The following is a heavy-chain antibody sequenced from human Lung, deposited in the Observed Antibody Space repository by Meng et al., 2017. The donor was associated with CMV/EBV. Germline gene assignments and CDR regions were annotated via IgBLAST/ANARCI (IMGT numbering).Heavy chain of an antibody. CDR2: IYCSGST. J-gene: IGHJ5*02. V-gene: IGHV4-59*01. Sequence: SEPLSLXCTVSGGSISSYYWSWIRQPPGKGLEWIGYIYCSGSTIYNPTLKSRVTISVDTSKNEFSLKLSSVTAADTAINYCARDRRPLSNNWFGPWGQGTXVTVSS. CDR3: ARDRRPLSNNWFGP. CDR1: GGSISSYY. D-gene: IGHD2/OR15-2a*01.